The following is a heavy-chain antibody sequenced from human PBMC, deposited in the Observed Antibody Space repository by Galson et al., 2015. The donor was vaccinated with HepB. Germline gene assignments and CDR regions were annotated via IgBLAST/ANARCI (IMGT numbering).Heavy chain of an antibody. Sequence: SLRLSCATSGFNSGDYAMSWFRQAPGKGLEWVGFIRIKAYGETTEYATPVKGRFTISRDDSKGIAYLQMNSLKTEDTAVYFCAGDIGSGTYYRGYLYYHFGMDVWGQGTTVTVSS. D-gene: IGHD3-10*01. CDR2: IRIKAYGETT. V-gene: IGHV3-49*03. J-gene: IGHJ6*02. CDR1: GFNSGDYA. CDR3: AGDIGSGTYYRGYLYYHFGMDV.